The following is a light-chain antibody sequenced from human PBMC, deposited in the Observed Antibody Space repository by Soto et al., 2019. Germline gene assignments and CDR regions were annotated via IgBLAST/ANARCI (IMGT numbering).Light chain of an antibody. J-gene: IGKJ4*01. CDR1: QDIKNY. V-gene: IGKV1-33*01. Sequence: DIQMTQSPSSLSASVLYRFTITFQASQDIKNYLNWYQQKSGKAPKLLIYDASDLETGVPSRFSGSGSGADFTFTINSLQPEDIATYYCQQYDNLPLTFGGGTKVDIK. CDR3: QQYDNLPLT. CDR2: DAS.